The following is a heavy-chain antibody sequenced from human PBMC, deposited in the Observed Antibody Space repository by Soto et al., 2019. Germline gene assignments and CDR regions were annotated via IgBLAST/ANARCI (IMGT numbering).Heavy chain of an antibody. CDR2: IIPIFGTA. J-gene: IGHJ4*02. CDR1: GGTFSSYA. Sequence: SVKVSCKASGGTFSSYAISWVRQAPGQGLEWMGGIIPIFGTANYAQKFQGRVTITADESTSTAYMELSSLRSEDTAVYYRAREVRRDGYNSDWGQGTLVTVSS. CDR3: AREVRRDGYNSD. D-gene: IGHD5-12*01. V-gene: IGHV1-69*13.